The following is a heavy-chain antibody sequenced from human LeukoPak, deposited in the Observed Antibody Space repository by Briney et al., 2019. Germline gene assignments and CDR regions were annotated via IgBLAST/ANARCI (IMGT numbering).Heavy chain of an antibody. D-gene: IGHD6-13*01. V-gene: IGHV3-15*01. CDR1: GFTFSYFE. CDR2: INSKTDGGTV. Sequence: TGGSLRLSCEASGFTFSYFEMNWVRQAPGKGLEWVGRINSKTDGGTVDYAAPVKGRFTISRDDSESTLSLQMNSLRTEDTAVYYCTTSPSRQQLVPYGLFDYWGQGILVTVSS. J-gene: IGHJ4*02. CDR3: TTSPSRQQLVPYGLFDY.